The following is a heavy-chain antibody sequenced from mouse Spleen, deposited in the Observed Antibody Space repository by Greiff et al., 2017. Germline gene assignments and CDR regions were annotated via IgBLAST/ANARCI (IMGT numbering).Heavy chain of an antibody. CDR2: INPNNGGT. V-gene: IGHV1-26*01. Sequence: VQLQQSGPELVKPGASVKISCKASGYTFTDYYMNWVKQSHGKSLEWIGDINPNNGGTSYNQKFKGKATLTVDKSSSTAYMELRSLTSEDSAVYYCARRDYYGPYFDVWGAGTTVTASS. D-gene: IGHD1-1*01. CDR1: GYTFTDYY. CDR3: ARRDYYGPYFDV. J-gene: IGHJ1*01.